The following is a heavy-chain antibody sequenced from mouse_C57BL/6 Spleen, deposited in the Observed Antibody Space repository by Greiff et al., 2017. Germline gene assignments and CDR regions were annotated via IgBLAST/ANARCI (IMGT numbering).Heavy chain of an antibody. CDR1: GYSITSGYY. Sequence: DVKLQESGPGLVKPSQSLSLTCSVTGYSITSGYYWNWIRQFPGNKLEWMGYISYDGSNNYNPSLKNRISITRDTSKNQFFLKLNSVTTEDTATYYCARVSTPYAMDYWGQGTSVTVSS. D-gene: IGHD5-1*01. V-gene: IGHV3-6*01. CDR2: ISYDGSN. CDR3: ARVSTPYAMDY. J-gene: IGHJ4*01.